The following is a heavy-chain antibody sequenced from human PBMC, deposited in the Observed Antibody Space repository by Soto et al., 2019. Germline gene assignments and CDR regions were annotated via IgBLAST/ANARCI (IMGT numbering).Heavy chain of an antibody. J-gene: IGHJ6*02. V-gene: IGHV4-34*01. D-gene: IGHD6-13*01. CDR1: GGSFSGYY. CDR3: AREGVAAAGEYGMDV. Sequence: PSETLSLTCAVYGGSFSGYYWSWIRQPPGKGLEWIGEINHSGSTNYNPSLKSRVTISVDTSKNQFSLKLSSVTAADTAVYYCAREGVAAAGEYGMDVWGQGTTVTVSS. CDR2: INHSGST.